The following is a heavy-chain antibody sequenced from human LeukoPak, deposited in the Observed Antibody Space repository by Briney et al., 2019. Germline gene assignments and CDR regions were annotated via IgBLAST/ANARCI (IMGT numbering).Heavy chain of an antibody. V-gene: IGHV3-48*04. D-gene: IGHD1-1*01. CDR3: ARDHNYAFDN. J-gene: IGHJ4*02. CDR1: GFRFSDYS. Sequence: PGGSLRLSCAASGFRFSDYSMNWVRQAPGKGLEWISYIGISSGNTQYADSVRGRFTISGDSAKRSLYLQMNSLRVEDTAVYYCARDHNYAFDNWGQGTQVTVSS. CDR2: IGISSGNT.